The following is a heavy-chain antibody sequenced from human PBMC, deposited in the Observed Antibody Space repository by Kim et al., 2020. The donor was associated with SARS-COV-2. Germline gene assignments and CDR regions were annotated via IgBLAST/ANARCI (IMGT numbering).Heavy chain of an antibody. CDR3: AKIIASTPNWFGP. J-gene: IGHJ5*02. D-gene: IGHD2-2*01. V-gene: IGHV3-30*18. CDR2: ISYDGSNK. Sequence: GGYLRLSCAASGFTFSSYGMHWVRQAPGKGLEWVAVISYDGSNKYYADSVKGRFTISRDNSKNTLYLQMNSLRAEDTAVYYCAKIIASTPNWFGPWGQGTLVTVSS. CDR1: GFTFSSYG.